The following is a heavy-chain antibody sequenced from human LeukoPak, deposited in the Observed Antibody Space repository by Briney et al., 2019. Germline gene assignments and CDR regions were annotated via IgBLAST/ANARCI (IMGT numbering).Heavy chain of an antibody. CDR1: GFTFSSYV. J-gene: IGHJ4*02. D-gene: IGHD1-26*01. CDR3: AREGSGTYFKSFDY. V-gene: IGHV3-33*01. Sequence: GSLRLSCAASGFTFSSYVMHWVRQAPGKGLEWVAVIWYDGSNKYSADSVKGRFITSRDNSKNMLYLQMNSLRAEDTAVYYCAREGSGTYFKSFDYGGQGPLVPVSS. CDR2: IWYDGSNK.